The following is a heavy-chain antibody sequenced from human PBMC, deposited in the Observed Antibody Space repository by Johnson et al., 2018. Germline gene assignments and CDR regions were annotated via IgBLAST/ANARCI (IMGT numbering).Heavy chain of an antibody. V-gene: IGHV4-31*03. CDR3: GSYIGWMGYDRYFYGMDV. J-gene: IGHJ6*02. CDR1: GGSISSGGYY. CDR2: IYHIGST. Sequence: QVQLQESGPGLVKPSQTLSLTCTVSGGSISSGGYYWSWIRQHPGKGLEWIGYIYHIGSTYYNPSLKSRVTISVDTSKNQFSLKLSSVTAADPDVYYCGSYIGWMGYDRYFYGMDVWGQGTTVTVSS. D-gene: IGHD3-3*01.